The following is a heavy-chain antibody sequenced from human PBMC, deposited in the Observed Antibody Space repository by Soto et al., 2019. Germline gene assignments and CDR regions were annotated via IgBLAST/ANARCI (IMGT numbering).Heavy chain of an antibody. V-gene: IGHV1-18*01. D-gene: IGHD6-13*01. CDR1: GYTFTSYG. Sequence: QVQLVQSGAEVKKPGASVKVSCKASGYTFTSYGISWVRQAPGQGLEWMGWISAYNGNTNYAQKLQVRVTMTTDTSTSTAYMELRSLRSDDTAVYYCARDLALFIAAAGPQGDYWGQGTLVTVSS. J-gene: IGHJ4*02. CDR2: ISAYNGNT. CDR3: ARDLALFIAAAGPQGDY.